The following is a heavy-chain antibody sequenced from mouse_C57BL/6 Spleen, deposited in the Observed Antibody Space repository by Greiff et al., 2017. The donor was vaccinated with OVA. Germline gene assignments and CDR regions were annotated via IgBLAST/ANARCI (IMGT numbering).Heavy chain of an antibody. CDR2: ISSGSSTI. D-gene: IGHD3-3*01. CDR3: ARGQNWYFDV. CDR1: GFTFSDYG. J-gene: IGHJ1*03. V-gene: IGHV5-17*01. Sequence: EVQLVESGGGLVKPGGSLKLSCAASGFTFSDYGMHWVRQAPEKGLGWVAYISSGSSTIYYADTVKGRFTISRDNAKNTLFLQMTSLRSEDTAMYYCARGQNWYFDVWGTGTTVTVSS.